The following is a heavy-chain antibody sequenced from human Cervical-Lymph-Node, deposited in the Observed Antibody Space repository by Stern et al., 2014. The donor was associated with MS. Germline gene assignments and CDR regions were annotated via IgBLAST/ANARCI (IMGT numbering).Heavy chain of an antibody. CDR1: GGTFSSYA. J-gene: IGHJ3*02. CDR3: ARGGLGMAHNDAFDI. V-gene: IGHV1-69*01. D-gene: IGHD7-27*01. CDR2: IIPIFGTA. Sequence: QEQLGQSGAEVKKPGSSVKVSCKASGGTFSSYAISWVRQTPGQGLECMGGIIPIFGTANYAQKFQGRVTITADESTSTAYMELSSLRSEDTAVYYCARGGLGMAHNDAFDIWGQGTMVTVSS.